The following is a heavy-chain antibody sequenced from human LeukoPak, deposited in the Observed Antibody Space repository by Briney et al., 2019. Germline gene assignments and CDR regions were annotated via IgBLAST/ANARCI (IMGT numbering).Heavy chain of an antibody. D-gene: IGHD3-10*01. CDR1: GLSISTYY. V-gene: IGHV4-59*01. J-gene: IGHJ3*01. CDR3: ARYSGGFDL. Sequence: SSETLSLTCTVSGLSISTYYWSWIRQSPGKGLEWIGYIYHSGTTVYNPSFKTRLTISLDTSKNQFSLNLNSVTAADTAVYFCARYSGGFDLWGQGTMVTVSS. CDR2: IYHSGTT.